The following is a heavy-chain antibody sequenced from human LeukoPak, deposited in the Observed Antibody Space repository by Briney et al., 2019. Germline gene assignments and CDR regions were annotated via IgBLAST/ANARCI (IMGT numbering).Heavy chain of an antibody. CDR1: SNCW. Sequence: SNCWVRGLRKPREEGVDWIGDILYSGSTNCNPSLKSRVTISVDTSKYQFSLKLSSATAADTAVYYCARGEWDLLFDYWGQGTLVTASS. V-gene: IGHV4-59*13. J-gene: IGHJ4*02. CDR2: ILYSGST. D-gene: IGHD1-26*01. CDR3: ARGEWDLLFDY.